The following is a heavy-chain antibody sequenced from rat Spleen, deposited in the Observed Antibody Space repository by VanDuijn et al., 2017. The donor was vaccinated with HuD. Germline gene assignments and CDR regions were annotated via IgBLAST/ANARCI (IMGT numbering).Heavy chain of an antibody. CDR3: ARSYDGYSLFDY. Sequence: EVQLVESGGGLVQPGGSLKLSCAASGFTFSDYYMAWVRQAPTKGLEWVASISYDSSGTYYRDSVKGRFTISRDNAKNTLYLQMDSLRSEDTATYYCARSYDGYSLFDYWGQGVMVTVSS. V-gene: IGHV5-7*01. CDR1: GFTFSDYY. J-gene: IGHJ2*01. D-gene: IGHD1-12*03. CDR2: ISYDSSGT.